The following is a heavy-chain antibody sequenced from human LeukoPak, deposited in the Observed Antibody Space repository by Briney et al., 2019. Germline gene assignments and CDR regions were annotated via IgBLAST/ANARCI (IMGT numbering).Heavy chain of an antibody. J-gene: IGHJ4*02. CDR2: ISTSGSRI. Sequence: GGSRRLSCAASGFTFSSYDMIWVRQTPGKGLEWVSFISTSGSRIYYADSVKGRFTVSRDDAKDSLNLQMDSLRAEDTAVYYCARNQYTSGSFYWGQGTLVTVSS. D-gene: IGHD3-10*01. CDR1: GFTFSSYD. V-gene: IGHV3-48*03. CDR3: ARNQYTSGSFY.